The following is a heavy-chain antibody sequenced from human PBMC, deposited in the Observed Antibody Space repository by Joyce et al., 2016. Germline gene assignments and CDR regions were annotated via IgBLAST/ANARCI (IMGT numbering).Heavy chain of an antibody. Sequence: QVQLVESGGGVVQPGRSLRLSCAASGFTFSSHGMHWVRQAPGKGLEGVALIWDNGRDKYYADSVKGRFSISRDDSKNTVYLEMNSLRDEDTAVYYCARDLCTGTHCYFPDHWGQGALVIVSS. CDR2: IWDNGRDK. CDR3: ARDLCTGTHCYFPDH. V-gene: IGHV3-33*01. CDR1: GFTFSSHG. J-gene: IGHJ5*02. D-gene: IGHD2-21*02.